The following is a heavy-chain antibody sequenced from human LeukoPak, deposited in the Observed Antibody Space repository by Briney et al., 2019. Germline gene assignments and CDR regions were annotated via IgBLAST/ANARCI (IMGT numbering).Heavy chain of an antibody. CDR2: IYYSGST. D-gene: IGHD3-3*01. Sequence: SETLSLTCTVSGGSVSSGSYYWSWIRQPPGKGLEWIGYIYYSGSTNYNPSLKSRVTISVDTSKNQFSLKLSSVTAADTAVYYCARDPGITIFGVVTPNGWFDPWGQGTLVTVSS. CDR3: ARDPGITIFGVVTPNGWFDP. CDR1: GGSVSSGSYY. J-gene: IGHJ5*02. V-gene: IGHV4-61*01.